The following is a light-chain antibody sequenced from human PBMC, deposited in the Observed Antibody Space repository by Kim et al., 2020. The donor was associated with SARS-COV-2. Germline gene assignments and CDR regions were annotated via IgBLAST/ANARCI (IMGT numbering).Light chain of an antibody. CDR3: QQFHPWPDN. Sequence: EIVMTQSPATLSVSPGERATLSCRASQNVNSDVAWYQQKAGQAPRLLIHDASTRATGVPARFSGSGSGTEFTLTISSPQSEDSAVYYCQQFHPWPDNFGQGTKLEI. CDR1: QNVNSD. CDR2: DAS. V-gene: IGKV3-15*01. J-gene: IGKJ2*01.